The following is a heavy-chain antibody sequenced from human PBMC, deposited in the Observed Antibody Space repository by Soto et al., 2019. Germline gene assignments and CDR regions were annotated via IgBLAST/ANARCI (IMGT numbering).Heavy chain of an antibody. CDR3: ARGPRYCSGGSCYSWVAPHYYYYMDV. D-gene: IGHD2-15*01. V-gene: IGHV4-34*01. J-gene: IGHJ6*03. CDR2: INHSGST. Sequence: QVQLQQWGAGLLKPSETLSLTCAVYGGSFSGYYWSWIRQPPGKGLEWIGEINHSGSTNYNPSLKSRVTISVDTSKNHCSLKLSSVTAADTAVYYCARGPRYCSGGSCYSWVAPHYYYYMDVWGKGTTVTVSS. CDR1: GGSFSGYY.